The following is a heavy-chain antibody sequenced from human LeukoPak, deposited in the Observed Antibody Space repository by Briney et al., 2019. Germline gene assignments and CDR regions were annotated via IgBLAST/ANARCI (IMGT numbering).Heavy chain of an antibody. V-gene: IGHV3-74*01. CDR3: ARAYSSGWYVPGDH. CDR1: GFTFNNYW. D-gene: IGHD6-19*01. CDR2: INSDGSST. Sequence: GGSLRLSCVASGFTFNNYWMHWVRQVPGKGLVWVSRINSDGSSTSYADSVKGRFTISRDNAKNTLYLQMNSLRAEDTAIYYCARAYSSGWYVPGDHWGQGTLVTVSS. J-gene: IGHJ4*02.